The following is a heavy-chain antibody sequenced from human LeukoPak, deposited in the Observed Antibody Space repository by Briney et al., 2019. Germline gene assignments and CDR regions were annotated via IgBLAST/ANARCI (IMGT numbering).Heavy chain of an antibody. CDR2: ISPSTTHT. J-gene: IGHJ4*02. CDR1: GFTFSDYY. CDR3: AKAGLVATTDFDY. D-gene: IGHD5-12*01. Sequence: PGGSLRLSCAASGFTFSDYYMSWSRQAPGKGLEWLSYISPSTTHTSYADSVKGRFTISRDNAKNLLFLQLNTLRTEDTAVYYSAKAGLVATTDFDYWGQGTLVTVSS. V-gene: IGHV3-11*05.